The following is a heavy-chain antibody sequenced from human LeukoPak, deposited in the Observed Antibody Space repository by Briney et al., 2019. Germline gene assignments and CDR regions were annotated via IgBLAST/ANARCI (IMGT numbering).Heavy chain of an antibody. CDR1: GFTFSSYA. D-gene: IGHD7-27*01. Sequence: GSLRLSCAASGFTFSSYAMSWVRQAPGKGLEWVSGISGSGDNTYYADSVKGRFTVSRDNSKNTLFLQMNSLRAEDTAVYYCAKDGGLWVSAHWGDSWGRGTLVTVSS. CDR3: AKDGGLWVSAHWGDS. J-gene: IGHJ4*02. V-gene: IGHV3-23*01. CDR2: ISGSGDNT.